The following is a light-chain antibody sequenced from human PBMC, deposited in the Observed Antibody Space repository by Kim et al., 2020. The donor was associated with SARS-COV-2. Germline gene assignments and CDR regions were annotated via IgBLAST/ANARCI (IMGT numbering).Light chain of an antibody. J-gene: IGKJ2*01. Sequence: DIQMTQSPSSLSASVGDRVTISCRASQTVSIYVSWYQQRPGKAPKVLIHGASILESGVPSRFSATGSETEFNLTIDSLQPEDFGMYFCQQSLNIPPTFGRGTKLEIK. CDR3: QQSLNIPPT. CDR1: QTVSIY. V-gene: IGKV1-39*01. CDR2: GAS.